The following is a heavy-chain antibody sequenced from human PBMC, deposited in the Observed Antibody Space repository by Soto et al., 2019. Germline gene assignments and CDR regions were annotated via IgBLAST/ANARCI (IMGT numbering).Heavy chain of an antibody. J-gene: IGHJ5*02. V-gene: IGHV4-59*02. Sequence: QMQLQESGPGLVKPSETLSLICNVSGSSVSNCYWRCIRQPPGRGLDWLSFIYFGGLFKYNPSLSSRVTISVETSKNQFSMKLTSVTASDTAVYFCARSYYDRTGFAVDPWGQGSLVTVSS. D-gene: IGHD3-22*01. CDR2: IYFGGLF. CDR1: GSSVSNCY. CDR3: ARSYYDRTGFAVDP.